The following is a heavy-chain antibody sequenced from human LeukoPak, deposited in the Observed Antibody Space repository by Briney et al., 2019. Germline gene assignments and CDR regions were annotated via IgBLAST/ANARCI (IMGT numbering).Heavy chain of an antibody. Sequence: ASVKVSCKASGYTLTGYYLHWVRQAPGQGLEWMGIINPSGGSTSYAQKFQGRVTMTRDMSTSTVYMELSSLRSEDTAVYYCARPMTTVTRDDAFDIWGQGTMVTVSS. V-gene: IGHV1-46*01. CDR2: INPSGGST. J-gene: IGHJ3*02. CDR1: GYTLTGYY. CDR3: ARPMTTVTRDDAFDI. D-gene: IGHD4-11*01.